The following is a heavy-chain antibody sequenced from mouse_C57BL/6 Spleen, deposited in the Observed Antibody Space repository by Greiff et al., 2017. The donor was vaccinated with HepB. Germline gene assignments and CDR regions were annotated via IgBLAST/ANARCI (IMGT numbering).Heavy chain of an antibody. Sequence: QVQLQQSGPELVKPGASVKISCKASGYAFSSSWMNWVKQRPGQGLEWIGRIYPGDGDTNYNGKFKGKATLTADKSSSTAYMQLSSLTSEDSAVYFCARTGNYGDAMDYWGQGTSVTVSS. CDR3: ARTGNYGDAMDY. CDR2: IYPGDGDT. J-gene: IGHJ4*01. D-gene: IGHD2-1*01. V-gene: IGHV1-82*01. CDR1: GYAFSSSW.